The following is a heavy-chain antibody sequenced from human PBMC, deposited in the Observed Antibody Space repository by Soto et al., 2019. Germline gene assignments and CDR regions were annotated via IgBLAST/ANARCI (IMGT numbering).Heavy chain of an antibody. Sequence: PGESLKISCKGSGYSFTSYWISWVRQMPGKGLEWMGRIDPSDSYTNYSPSFQGHVTISADKSISTAYRQWSSLKASDTAIYYCAKNYNDFLTGSPGAFDIGGQGKMVTVSS. CDR2: IDPSDSYT. CDR1: GYSFTSYW. J-gene: IGHJ3*02. V-gene: IGHV5-10-1*01. CDR3: AKNYNDFLTGSPGAFDI. D-gene: IGHD3-9*01.